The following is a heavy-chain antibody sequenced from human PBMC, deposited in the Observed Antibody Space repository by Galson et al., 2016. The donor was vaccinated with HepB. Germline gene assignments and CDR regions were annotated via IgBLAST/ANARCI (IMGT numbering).Heavy chain of an antibody. D-gene: IGHD3-22*01. CDR1: GFTFSSFH. V-gene: IGHV3-21*04. CDR3: TKDGDSTGYYYSKFN. J-gene: IGHJ4*02. Sequence: SLRLSCAASGFTFSSFHMNWVRQAPGRGLEWVSSISSSSTYIEYADSVKGRFTISRDKSKNTLYLQMNSLRAEDTAVYYCTKDGDSTGYYYSKFNWGQGTLVTVSS. CDR2: ISSSSTYI.